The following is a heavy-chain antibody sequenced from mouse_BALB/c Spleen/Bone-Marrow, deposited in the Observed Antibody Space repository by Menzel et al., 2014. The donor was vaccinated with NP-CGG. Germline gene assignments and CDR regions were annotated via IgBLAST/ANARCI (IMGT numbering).Heavy chain of an antibody. CDR2: IYPGNSDT. CDR3: TTLARSDFDY. CDR1: GYTFSNYW. V-gene: IGHV1-5*01. Sequence: EVQLQQSGTVLARPGAAVKVSCKASGYTFSNYWMHWVKQRPGQGLEWIGTIYPGNSDTTYNQKFKGKAKLTAVTSTSTAYMELSSLTNEDPAVYYCTTLARSDFDYWGQGTTLTVSS. D-gene: IGHD3-1*01. J-gene: IGHJ2*01.